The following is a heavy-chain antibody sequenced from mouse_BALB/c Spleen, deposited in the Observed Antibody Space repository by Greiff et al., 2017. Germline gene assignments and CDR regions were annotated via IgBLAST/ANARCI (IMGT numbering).Heavy chain of an antibody. V-gene: IGHV3-2*02. CDR2: ISYSGST. J-gene: IGHJ1*01. Sequence: DVQLQESGPGLVKPSQSLSLTCTVTGYSITSDYAWNWIRQFPGNKLEWMGYISYSGSTSYNPSLKSRISITRDTSKNQFFLQLNSVTTEDTATYYCARNDYDWYFDVWGAGTTVTVSS. D-gene: IGHD2-4*01. CDR3: ARNDYDWYFDV. CDR1: GYSITSDYA.